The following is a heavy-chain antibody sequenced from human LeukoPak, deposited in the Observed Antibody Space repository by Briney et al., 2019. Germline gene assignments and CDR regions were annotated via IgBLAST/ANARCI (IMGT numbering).Heavy chain of an antibody. CDR1: EFTFNNYG. J-gene: IGHJ4*02. V-gene: IGHV3-30*03. Sequence: GRSLRLSCAASEFTFNNYGMHWVRQAPGKGLEWVALISTDGSNEYYADSVKGRFTISRDNSKNTLDLQMSSLRADDTAVYYCARGNGYCSSTSCYVSLDYWGQGTLVTVSS. D-gene: IGHD2-2*01. CDR2: ISTDGSNE. CDR3: ARGNGYCSSTSCYVSLDY.